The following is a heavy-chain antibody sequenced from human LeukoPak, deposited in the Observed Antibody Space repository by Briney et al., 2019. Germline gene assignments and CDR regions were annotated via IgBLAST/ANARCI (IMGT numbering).Heavy chain of an antibody. CDR1: GFIFSYYW. J-gene: IGHJ4*02. CDR2: ISSSSSTI. V-gene: IGHV3-48*04. D-gene: IGHD5-24*01. Sequence: PGGSLRLSCAASGFIFSYYWMSWVRQAPGKGLEWVSYISSSSSTIYYADSVKGRFTISRDNAKNSLYLQMNSLRAEDTAVYYCARVDVGYNVYWGQGTLVTVSS. CDR3: ARVDVGYNVY.